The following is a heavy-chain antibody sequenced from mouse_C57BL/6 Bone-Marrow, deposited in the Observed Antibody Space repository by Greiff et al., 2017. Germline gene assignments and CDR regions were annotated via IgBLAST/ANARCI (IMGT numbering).Heavy chain of an antibody. CDR1: GYTFTSYW. CDR2: IDPSDSYT. Sequence: QVQLQQPGAELVMPGASVKLSCKASGYTFTSYWMHWVKQRPGQGLKWIGEIDPSDSYTNYNQKFKGKSTLTVDKSSSTAYMQLSSLTSEDSAVYYCARNYDYDWYFDVWGTGTTVTVSS. CDR3: ARNYDYDWYFDV. V-gene: IGHV1-69*01. J-gene: IGHJ1*03. D-gene: IGHD2-4*01.